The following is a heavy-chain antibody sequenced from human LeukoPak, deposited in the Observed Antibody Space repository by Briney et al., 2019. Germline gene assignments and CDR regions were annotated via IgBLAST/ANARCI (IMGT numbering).Heavy chain of an antibody. CDR1: AFTISDYW. D-gene: IGHD2/OR15-2a*01. V-gene: IGHV3-7*01. CDR3: VRGAYYAAY. CDR2: IKQDGSEK. Sequence: PGGSLRLSCAASAFTISDYWMSWVRQIPGKGLEWVANIKQDGSEKYYVGSVKGRFSISRDNVKNALYLQMNSLRVEDTGVYYCVRGAYYAAYWGQGTLVTVSS. J-gene: IGHJ4*02.